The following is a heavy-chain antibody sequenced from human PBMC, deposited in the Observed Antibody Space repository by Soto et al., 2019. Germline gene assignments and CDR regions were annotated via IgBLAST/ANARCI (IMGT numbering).Heavy chain of an antibody. CDR3: AKDRSGYNYDAFDM. D-gene: IGHD5-12*01. CDR2: ISGSGGGT. V-gene: IGHV3-23*01. J-gene: IGHJ3*02. CDR1: GFTFSSYG. Sequence: DVQLLESGGGLVQPGGSLRLSCAASGFTFSSYGMSWVRQAPGQGLEWVSTISGSGGGTFYAGSVKGRFTVSRDNSRDILFLQMNSLRAEDTAVYYCAKDRSGYNYDAFDMWGQGTVVTVSS.